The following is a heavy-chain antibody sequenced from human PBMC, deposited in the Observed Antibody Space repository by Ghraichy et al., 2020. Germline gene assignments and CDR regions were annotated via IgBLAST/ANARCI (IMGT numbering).Heavy chain of an antibody. CDR3: ARMAPCADTAMVKGYFDY. J-gene: IGHJ4*02. CDR1: GFSLSTSGMC. CDR2: IDWDDDK. D-gene: IGHD5-18*01. V-gene: IGHV2-70*11. Sequence: SGPTLVKPTQTLTLTCTFSGFSLSTSGMCVSWIRQPPGKALEWLARIDWDDDKYYSTSLKTRLTISKDTSKNQVVLTMTNMDPVDTATYYCARMAPCADTAMVKGYFDYWGQGTLVTVSS.